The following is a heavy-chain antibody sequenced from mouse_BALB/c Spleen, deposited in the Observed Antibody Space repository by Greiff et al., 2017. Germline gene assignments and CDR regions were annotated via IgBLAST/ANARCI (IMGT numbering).Heavy chain of an antibody. V-gene: IGHV1-77*01. J-gene: IGHJ4*01. Sequence: VQLQQSGAELARPGASVKLSCKASGYTFTDYYINWVKQRTGQGLEWIGEIYPGSGNTYYNEKFKGKATLTADKSSSTAYMQHSSLTSEDSAVYFCTRGGVYAMDYWGQGTSVTVSS. CDR2: IYPGSGNT. CDR1: GYTFTDYY. CDR3: TRGGVYAMDY.